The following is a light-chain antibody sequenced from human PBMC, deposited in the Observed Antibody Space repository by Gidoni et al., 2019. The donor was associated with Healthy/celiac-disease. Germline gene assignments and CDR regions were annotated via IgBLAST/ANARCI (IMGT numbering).Light chain of an antibody. J-gene: IGKJ3*01. CDR2: WAS. CDR3: QQYYSTPPT. Sequence: DIVMTQSPDSLAVSLGERATINCKSSQSVLYSSNNKTYLAWYQQKPGQPPKLLIYWASTRESGVPDRFSGRGSGTDFTLTISSLQADDVAVYYCQQYYSTPPTFGPGTKVDIK. CDR1: QSVLYSSNNKTY. V-gene: IGKV4-1*01.